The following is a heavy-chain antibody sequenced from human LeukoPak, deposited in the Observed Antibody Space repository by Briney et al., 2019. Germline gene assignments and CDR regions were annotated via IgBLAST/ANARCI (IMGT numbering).Heavy chain of an antibody. V-gene: IGHV4-61*01. CDR1: GGSVSSGSYY. CDR2: IYYSGST. J-gene: IGHJ4*02. D-gene: IGHD6-13*01. CDR3: ARATPIAPDY. Sequence: SETLSLTCTASGGSVSSGSYYWSWIRQPPGKGLEWIGYIYYSGSTNYNPSLKSRVTISVDTSKNQFSLKLSSVTAADTAVYFCARATPIAPDYWGQGTLVTGSS.